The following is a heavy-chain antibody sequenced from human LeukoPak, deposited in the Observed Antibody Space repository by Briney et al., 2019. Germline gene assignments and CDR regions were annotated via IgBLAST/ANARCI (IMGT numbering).Heavy chain of an antibody. V-gene: IGHV3-20*04. Sequence: GGSLRLSCAGSGFNFDDCGMSWVRQAPGKGLEWVSGINWNGGSTGYGDSVKGRFTISRDNAKNFLYLQMNSLRAEDTALYYCAKGDSSGWYFDLWGQGTLVTVSS. CDR1: GFNFDDCG. J-gene: IGHJ4*02. CDR3: AKGDSSGWYFDL. D-gene: IGHD6-19*01. CDR2: INWNGGST.